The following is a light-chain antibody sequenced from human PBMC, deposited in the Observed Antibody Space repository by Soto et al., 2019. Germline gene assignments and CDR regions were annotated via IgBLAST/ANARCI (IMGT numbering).Light chain of an antibody. CDR1: QSVGSSH. Sequence: EIVLTQSPGTLSLSPGERATLSCRASQSVGSSHLAWYQQKPGQAPRLLIYGASSRATGIPDRFSGSGSGTDFTLTISRLEPEDFAVYYCQQYRGWPRTFGQGTKVEIK. CDR3: QQYRGWPRT. CDR2: GAS. V-gene: IGKV3-20*01. J-gene: IGKJ1*01.